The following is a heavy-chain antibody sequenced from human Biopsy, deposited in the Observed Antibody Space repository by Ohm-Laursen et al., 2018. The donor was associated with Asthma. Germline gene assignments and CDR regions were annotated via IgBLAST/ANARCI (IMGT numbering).Heavy chain of an antibody. CDR3: ARAIGTGDWYFDV. J-gene: IGHJ2*01. V-gene: IGHV4-4*02. CDR2: IYYSGST. D-gene: IGHD1-1*01. CDR1: GDSISSNSW. Sequence: TLSLTCAVSGDSISSNSWWTWVRQSPGRGLEWIGEIYYSGSTNYHPSLKGRDTISVAKSKNQLSLRWTSVTAADTAVYYCARAIGTGDWYFDVWGRGTLVTVSS.